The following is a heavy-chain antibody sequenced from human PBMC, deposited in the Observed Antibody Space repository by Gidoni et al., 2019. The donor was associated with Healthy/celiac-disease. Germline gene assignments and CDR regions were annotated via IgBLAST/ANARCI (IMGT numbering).Heavy chain of an antibody. CDR3: ARGPPIAVAGSPFDY. Sequence: QVQLVQSGAEVKKPGSSVTVSCKASGGTFSSYAISWVRQAPGQGLEWMGRIIPILGIANYAQKFQGRVTITADKSTSTAYMELSSLRSEDTAVYYCARGPPIAVAGSPFDYWGQGTLVTVSS. D-gene: IGHD6-19*01. V-gene: IGHV1-69*09. CDR1: GGTFSSYA. CDR2: IIPILGIA. J-gene: IGHJ4*02.